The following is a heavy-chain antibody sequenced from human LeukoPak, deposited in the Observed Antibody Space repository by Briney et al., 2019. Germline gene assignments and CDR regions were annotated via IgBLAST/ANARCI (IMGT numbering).Heavy chain of an antibody. Sequence: ASVKVSCKASGGTFSSYAISWVRQAPGQGLEWMGWISTYNGNTNYAQKLQGRVTMTTDTSTSTAYMELRSLRSDDTAVYYCARDRRAWGHFDWLLAKRKTRDYFDYWGQGTLVTVSS. CDR1: GGTFSSYA. CDR3: ARDRRAWGHFDWLLAKRKTRDYFDY. D-gene: IGHD3-9*01. J-gene: IGHJ4*02. CDR2: ISTYNGNT. V-gene: IGHV1-18*01.